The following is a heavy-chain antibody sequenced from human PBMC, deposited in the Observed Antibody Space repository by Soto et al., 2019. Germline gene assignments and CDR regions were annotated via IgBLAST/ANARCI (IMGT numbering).Heavy chain of an antibody. CDR2: INPSGGST. CDR3: ARDQDSSGYYYGNWFDP. Sequence: QVQLVQSGAEVKKPGASVKVSCKASGYTFTSYYMHWVRQAPGQGLEWMGIINPSGGSTSYAQKFQGRVTMIRDTSTSTVYMELSSLRSEDTAVYYCARDQDSSGYYYGNWFDPWGQGTLVTVSS. CDR1: GYTFTSYY. V-gene: IGHV1-46*01. J-gene: IGHJ5*02. D-gene: IGHD3-22*01.